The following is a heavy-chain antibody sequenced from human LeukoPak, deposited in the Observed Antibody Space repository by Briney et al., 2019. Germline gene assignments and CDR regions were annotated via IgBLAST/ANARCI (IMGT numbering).Heavy chain of an antibody. V-gene: IGHV5-10-1*01. CDR3: ARHDWDYGGNSGYYGMDV. CDR2: IDPRDSYT. J-gene: IGHJ6*02. D-gene: IGHD4-23*01. Sequence: GESLRISCKGSGYSFTSYWISWVRQMPGKGLEWMGRIDPRDSYTNYSPSFQGHVTISADKSISTAYLQWSSLKASDTAMYYCARHDWDYGGNSGYYGMDVWGQGTTVTVSS. CDR1: GYSFTSYW.